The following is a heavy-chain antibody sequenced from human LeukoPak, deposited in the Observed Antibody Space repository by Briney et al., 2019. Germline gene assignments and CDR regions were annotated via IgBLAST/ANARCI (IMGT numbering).Heavy chain of an antibody. CDR2: INGGSGNT. D-gene: IGHD1-26*01. CDR1: GYTFTDYT. V-gene: IGHV1-3*01. CDR3: ARDRGWELRHFDY. Sequence: ASVKVSCRASGYTFTDYTMHWLRQAPGQRLDWMGWINGGSGNTKYSPEFQGRVTITRDTSASTAYMELSSLRSEDTAVYYCARDRGWELRHFDYWGQGTLVTVSS. J-gene: IGHJ4*02.